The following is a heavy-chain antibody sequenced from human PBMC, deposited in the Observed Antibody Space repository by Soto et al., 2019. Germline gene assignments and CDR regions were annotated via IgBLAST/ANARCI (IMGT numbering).Heavy chain of an antibody. J-gene: IGHJ4*02. CDR3: ARDDYDSSGYYHY. CDR1: GFTVSSNY. D-gene: IGHD3-22*01. V-gene: IGHV3-53*01. CDR2: IYSGGST. Sequence: GGSLRLSCAASGFTVSSNYMSWVRQAPGKGLEWVSVIYSGGSTYYADSVKGRFTISRDNSKNTLYLQMNSLRAEDTAVYYCARDDYDSSGYYHYWGQGTLVTVSS.